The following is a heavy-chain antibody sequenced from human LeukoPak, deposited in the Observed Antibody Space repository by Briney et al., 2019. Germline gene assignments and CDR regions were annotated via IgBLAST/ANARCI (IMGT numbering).Heavy chain of an antibody. D-gene: IGHD2-15*01. CDR3: ARALVVVSSKAYFDY. Sequence: ASVTVSCKASGYTFTSYYMHWVRQAPGQGLEWMGIINPSGGSTSYAQKFQGRVTMTRDTSMSTVYMELSSLRSEDTAVYYCARALVVVSSKAYFDYWGQGTLVTVSS. V-gene: IGHV1-46*01. CDR2: INPSGGST. J-gene: IGHJ4*02. CDR1: GYTFTSYY.